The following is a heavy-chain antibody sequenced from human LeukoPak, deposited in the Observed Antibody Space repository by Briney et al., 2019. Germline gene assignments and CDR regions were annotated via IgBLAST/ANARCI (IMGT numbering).Heavy chain of an antibody. V-gene: IGHV4-59*01. D-gene: IGHD4-23*01. J-gene: IGHJ4*02. CDR1: GGSISSYY. CDR3: ARAAPTVAFDY. Sequence: SETLSLTCTGSGGSISSYYWSWIRQPPGKGLEWIGYIYYSGSTNYNPSLKSRVTISVDTSKNQFSLKLSSVTAADTAVYYCARAAPTVAFDYWGQGTLVTVSS. CDR2: IYYSGST.